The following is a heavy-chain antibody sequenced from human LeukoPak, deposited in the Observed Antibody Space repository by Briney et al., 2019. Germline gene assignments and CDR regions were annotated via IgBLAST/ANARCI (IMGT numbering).Heavy chain of an antibody. V-gene: IGHV3-48*01. D-gene: IGHD3-16*01. Sequence: PGGSLRLSCVASGFTFSIYSMNWVRLAPGKGLEWVSYITSSSSTIYYADSVKGRFTISRDNAQNSLYLQMNSLRAEDTAVYYCARVRGGGGSYDIWGQGTTVTVSS. CDR3: ARVRGGGGSYDI. CDR2: ITSSSSTI. J-gene: IGHJ3*02. CDR1: GFTFSIYS.